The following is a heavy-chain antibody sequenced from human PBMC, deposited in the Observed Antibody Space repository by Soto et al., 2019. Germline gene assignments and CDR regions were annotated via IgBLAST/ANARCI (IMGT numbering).Heavy chain of an antibody. CDR2: ISGSDGKT. V-gene: IGHV3-23*01. J-gene: IGHJ6*02. D-gene: IGHD2-2*01. Sequence: PGGSLRLSCAASGFSFGSYALSWVRQAPGKGLEWVSTISGSDGKTFYADSVKGRFTISRDNFKNTLYLQMNSLRAEDTAVYHCAKVTSARVFYFGLDVWGQGTTVTVSS. CDR1: GFSFGSYA. CDR3: AKVTSARVFYFGLDV.